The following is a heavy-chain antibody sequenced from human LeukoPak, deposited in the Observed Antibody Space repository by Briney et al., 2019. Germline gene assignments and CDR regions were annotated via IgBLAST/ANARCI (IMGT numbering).Heavy chain of an antibody. Sequence: PGGSLRLSCAASGFTFSSYGMHWVRQAPGKGLEWVAVISYDGSNKYYADSMKGRFTISRDNSKNTLYLQMNSLRAEDTAVYYCAKASGWSSFFDYWGQGTLVTVSS. CDR3: AKASGWSSFFDY. CDR1: GFTFSSYG. V-gene: IGHV3-30*18. J-gene: IGHJ4*02. CDR2: ISYDGSNK. D-gene: IGHD6-19*01.